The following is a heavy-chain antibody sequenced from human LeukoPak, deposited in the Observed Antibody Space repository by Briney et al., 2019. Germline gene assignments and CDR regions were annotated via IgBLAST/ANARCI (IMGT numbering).Heavy chain of an antibody. V-gene: IGHV3-23*01. CDR3: AKGGTYNSGWLFDY. Sequence: GGSLRLSCAASGFTFSTYAMSWVRQAPGKGLEWVSTISYSAGSTYYADSVKGRFTISRDNSKNTLYLQMNSLRAEDTAVYYCAKGGTYNSGWLFDYWGQGTLVTVSS. CDR1: GFTFSTYA. D-gene: IGHD6-19*01. CDR2: ISYSAGST. J-gene: IGHJ4*02.